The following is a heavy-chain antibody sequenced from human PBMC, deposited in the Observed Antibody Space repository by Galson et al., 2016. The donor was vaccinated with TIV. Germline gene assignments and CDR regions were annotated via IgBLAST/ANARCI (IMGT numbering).Heavy chain of an antibody. CDR3: ARDRYYDASGYYYYYYGLDV. V-gene: IGHV3-66*03. CDR1: EITVSDNF. J-gene: IGHJ6*02. CDR2: VYSNGNT. Sequence: SLRLSCAASEITVSDNFMSWVRQAPGGGLQWVATVYSNGNTYYADSVKGRFTISRDNSRITLYLRMSGLRPEDTAVYYCARDRYYDASGYYYYYYGLDVWGQGTTVTVSS. D-gene: IGHD3-22*01.